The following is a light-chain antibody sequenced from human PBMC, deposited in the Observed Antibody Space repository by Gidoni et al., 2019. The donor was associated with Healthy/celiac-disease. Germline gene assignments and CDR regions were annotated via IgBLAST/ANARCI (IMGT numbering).Light chain of an antibody. CDR3: QQSYSTPPWT. V-gene: IGKV1-39*01. Sequence: DIQMTQFPSSLSASVGDRVTITCRASQSISSYLNWYQQKPGKAPKLLIYAASSLRRGVPSRFSGSGSGTDFTLTISSLQPEEFATYYCQQSYSTPPWTFXXXTKVEIK. CDR1: QSISSY. CDR2: AAS. J-gene: IGKJ1*01.